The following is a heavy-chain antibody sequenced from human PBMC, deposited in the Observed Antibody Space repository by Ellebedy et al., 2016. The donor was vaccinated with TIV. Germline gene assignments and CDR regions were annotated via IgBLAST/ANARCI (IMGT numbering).Heavy chain of an antibody. J-gene: IGHJ5*02. Sequence: PGGSLRLSCAASGFTFDDYGMSWVRQAPGKGLEWVSGINWNGGSTGYADSVKGRFTISRDNAKNSLYLQMNSLRAEDTALYYCARDPRMFGGVMGYHWFDPWGQGTLVTVSS. CDR1: GFTFDDYG. CDR3: ARDPRMFGGVMGYHWFDP. V-gene: IGHV3-20*04. D-gene: IGHD3-16*01. CDR2: INWNGGST.